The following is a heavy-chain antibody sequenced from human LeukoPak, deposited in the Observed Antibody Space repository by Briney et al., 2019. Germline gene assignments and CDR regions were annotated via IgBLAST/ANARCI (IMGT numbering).Heavy chain of an antibody. CDR1: GYTFNTYG. CDR3: ARDTYCSGGSCYHDLDY. CDR2: ISGYNGKT. D-gene: IGHD2-15*01. V-gene: IGHV1-18*01. Sequence: ASVKVSCKASGYTFNTYGITWVRQAPGQGLEWMGWISGYNGKTKYAQKLQDRVTMTTDTSTTTAYMELRSLRSDDTAVYYCARDTYCSGGSCYHDLDYWGQGTLVTVSS. J-gene: IGHJ4*02.